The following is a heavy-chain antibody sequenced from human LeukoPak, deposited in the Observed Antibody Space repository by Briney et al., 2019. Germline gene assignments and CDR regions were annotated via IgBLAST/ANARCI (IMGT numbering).Heavy chain of an antibody. CDR1: GYTFTSYA. Sequence: ASVKVSCKASGYTFTSYAMHWVRQAPGQRLEWMGWINAGNGNTKYSQKFQGRVTITRDTSASTAYMELSSLRSEDTAVYYCARERRVGATWFDPWGQGTLATVSS. D-gene: IGHD1-26*01. V-gene: IGHV1-3*01. CDR2: INAGNGNT. J-gene: IGHJ5*02. CDR3: ARERRVGATWFDP.